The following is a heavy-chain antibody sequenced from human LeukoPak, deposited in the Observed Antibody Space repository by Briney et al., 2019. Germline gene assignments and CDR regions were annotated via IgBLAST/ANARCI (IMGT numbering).Heavy chain of an antibody. CDR3: ARGRPSLYYYDSSGYYSDY. Sequence: ASVKVSCKASGYTFTSYDINWVRQATGQGLEWRGWMNPNSGNTGYAQKFQGRVTRTRNTSISTAYMELSSLRSEDTAVYYCARGRPSLYYYDSSGYYSDYWGQGTLVTVSS. CDR2: MNPNSGNT. V-gene: IGHV1-8*01. CDR1: GYTFTSYD. D-gene: IGHD3-22*01. J-gene: IGHJ4*02.